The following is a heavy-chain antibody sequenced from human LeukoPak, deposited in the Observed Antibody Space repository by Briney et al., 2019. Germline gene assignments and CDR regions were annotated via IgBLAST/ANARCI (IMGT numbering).Heavy chain of an antibody. J-gene: IGHJ5*01. Sequence: PGGSLRLSCAASGFTVSSNYMNWVRQAPGKGLEWVSVIYSGGSTYYADSVKGRFTISRDDSKTTLFLQMNSLRAEDTAVYYCATGSSDSLRSPLDSWGQGTLVTVSS. D-gene: IGHD3-22*01. CDR2: IYSGGST. CDR1: GFTVSSNY. V-gene: IGHV3-53*01. CDR3: ATGSSDSLRSPLDS.